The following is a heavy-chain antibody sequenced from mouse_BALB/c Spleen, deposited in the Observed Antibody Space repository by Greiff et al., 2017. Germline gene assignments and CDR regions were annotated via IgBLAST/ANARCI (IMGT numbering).Heavy chain of an antibody. CDR3: ARGGYDETAGFAY. CDR1: GYTFTSYW. V-gene: IGHV1-7*01. D-gene: IGHD2-2*01. CDR2: INPSTGYT. J-gene: IGHJ3*01. Sequence: VQLQESGAELAKPGASVKMSCKASGYTFTSYWMHWVKQRPGQGLEWIGYINPSTGYTEYNQKFKDKATLTADKSSSTAYMQLSSLTSEDSAVYYCARGGYDETAGFAYWGQGTLVTVSA.